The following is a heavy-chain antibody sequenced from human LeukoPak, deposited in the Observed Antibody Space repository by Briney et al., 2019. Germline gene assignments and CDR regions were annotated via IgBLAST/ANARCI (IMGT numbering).Heavy chain of an antibody. CDR1: GFNFSSYS. J-gene: IGHJ4*02. Sequence: GGSLRLSCAASGFNFSSYSMNWVRQAPGKGLEWVSYISSSSSTIYYADSVKGRFTISRDNAKNSLYLQMNSLRAEDTAMYYCAGDIVATLLFYWGQGTLVTVSS. CDR2: ISSSSSTI. D-gene: IGHD5-12*01. CDR3: AGDIVATLLFY. V-gene: IGHV3-48*04.